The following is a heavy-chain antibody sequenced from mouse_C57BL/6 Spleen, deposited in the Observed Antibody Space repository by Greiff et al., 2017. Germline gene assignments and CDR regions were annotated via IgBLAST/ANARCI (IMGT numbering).Heavy chain of an antibody. Sequence: QVQLQQSGPELVKPGASVKISCKASGYAFSSSWMNWVKQRPGKGLEWIGRIYPGDGDTNYNGKFKGKATLTEDKSSSTAYMQLSSLTSEDSAVYFCARNWEAMYYWGQGTSVTVSS. V-gene: IGHV1-82*01. CDR1: GYAFSSSW. CDR3: ARNWEAMYY. D-gene: IGHD4-1*01. CDR2: IYPGDGDT. J-gene: IGHJ4*01.